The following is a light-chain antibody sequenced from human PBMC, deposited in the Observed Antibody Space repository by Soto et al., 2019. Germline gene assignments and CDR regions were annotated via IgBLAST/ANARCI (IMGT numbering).Light chain of an antibody. J-gene: IGKJ2*01. CDR1: QSVTNS. V-gene: IGKV3-11*01. CDR3: QQRSNWPVYT. Sequence: EIVLTQSPATLSLSPGERATLSCRASQSVTNSLAWYQQRPGQAPRLLIYDASSRATGIPARFSGSGSGTDFTLTISSLEPEDFAVYYCQQRSNWPVYTFGPGTKVEIK. CDR2: DAS.